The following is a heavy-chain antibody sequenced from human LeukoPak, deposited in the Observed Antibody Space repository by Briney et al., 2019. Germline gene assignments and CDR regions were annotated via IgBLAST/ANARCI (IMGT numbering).Heavy chain of an antibody. Sequence: ASVKVSCKASGYTFTGYYMHWLRQATGQGLEWMGWINPNSGGTNYAQKFQGRVTMTRDTSISTAYMELSRLRSDDTAVYYCARGRVRIAVAGTVNWFDPWGQGTLVTVSS. CDR1: GYTFTGYY. CDR3: ARGRVRIAVAGTVNWFDP. D-gene: IGHD6-19*01. J-gene: IGHJ5*02. V-gene: IGHV1-2*02. CDR2: INPNSGGT.